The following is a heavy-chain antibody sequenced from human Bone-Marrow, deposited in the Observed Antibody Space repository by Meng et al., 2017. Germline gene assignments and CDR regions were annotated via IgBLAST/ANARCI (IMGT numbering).Heavy chain of an antibody. Sequence: GGSLRLSCAASGFTFSSYAMSWVRQAPGKGLEWVSSISSSSSYIYYADSVKGRFTISRDNAKNSLYLQMNSLRAEDTAVYYCARARSTYYYYGMDVWGQGTTVTVSS. J-gene: IGHJ6*02. CDR3: ARARSTYYYYGMDV. D-gene: IGHD1-26*01. CDR1: GFTFSSYA. CDR2: ISSSSSYI. V-gene: IGHV3-21*01.